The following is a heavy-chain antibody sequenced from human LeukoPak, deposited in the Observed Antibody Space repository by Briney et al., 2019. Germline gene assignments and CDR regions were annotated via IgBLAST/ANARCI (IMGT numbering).Heavy chain of an antibody. CDR2: ISSGGDT. D-gene: IGHD3-22*01. Sequence: GWSLRPCCAATGFTVSSAYMGWGRQAPGKGLWYASIISSGGDTFYTGSVKGRFTLYRDNSKNTLYLQMNNLRAEDTAVYECARDSHKLHSSACFYFFDYWGQGALVSVSS. CDR3: ARDSHKLHSSACFYFFDY. V-gene: IGHV3-66*02. J-gene: IGHJ4*02. CDR1: GFTVSSAY.